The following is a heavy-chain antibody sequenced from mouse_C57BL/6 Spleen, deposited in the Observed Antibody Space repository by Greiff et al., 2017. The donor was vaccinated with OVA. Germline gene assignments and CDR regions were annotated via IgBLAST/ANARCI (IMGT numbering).Heavy chain of an antibody. CDR1: GFTFSNYW. CDR2: IRLKSDNYAT. V-gene: IGHV6-3*01. CDR3: TGGYYGNFDY. D-gene: IGHD1-1*01. J-gene: IGHJ2*01. Sequence: EVKLMESGGGLVQPGGSMKLSCVASGFTFSNYWMNWVRQSPEKGLEWVAQIRLKSDNYATHYAESVKGRFTISRDDSKSSVYLQMNNLRAEDTGIYYCTGGYYGNFDYWGQGTTLTVSS.